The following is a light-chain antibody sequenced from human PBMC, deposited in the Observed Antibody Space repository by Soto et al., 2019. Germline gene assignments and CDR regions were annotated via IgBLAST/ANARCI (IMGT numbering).Light chain of an antibody. J-gene: IGKJ2*01. Sequence: EFVLTQSPCTLSLSPGERATLSCRASQSVGSNYLAWYQQKPGQAPRLLIYGASSRATGIADRFSGSGSGTDFTLTISRLEPEDFALYYCQQYGSSPYTFAQGTKVDIK. CDR1: QSVGSNY. CDR2: GAS. CDR3: QQYGSSPYT. V-gene: IGKV3-20*01.